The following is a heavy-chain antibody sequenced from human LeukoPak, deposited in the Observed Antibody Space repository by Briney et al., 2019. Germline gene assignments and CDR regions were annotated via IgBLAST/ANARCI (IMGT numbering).Heavy chain of an antibody. V-gene: IGHV3-23*01. D-gene: IGHD3-22*01. CDR2: ISDNGGDT. J-gene: IGHJ3*02. CDR1: GFTFNNYA. CDR3: AKDEPRGYYYDRCGYYPPDAFDI. Sequence: GGSVRLSCAASGFTFNNYAMSWVRQARGEALDWVSAISDNGGDTQYADYVKGRFTISRGNARNRLYLQMDRLIVEDTAIYYCAKDEPRGYYYDRCGYYPPDAFDIWGQGTMVTVSS.